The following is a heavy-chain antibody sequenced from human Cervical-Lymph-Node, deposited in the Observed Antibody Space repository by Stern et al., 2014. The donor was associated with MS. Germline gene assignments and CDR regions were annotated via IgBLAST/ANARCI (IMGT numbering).Heavy chain of an antibody. CDR3: TSGNYGMDV. Sequence: EVQLVESGGGLVQPGGSLRLSCAASGFTFSSAWVYWVRHAPGTGLVCVSRINIDGSSTYYADSVKGRFNTSRDNAKSTLYLQMNSLRAEDTAVYYCTSGNYGMDVWGQGTTVTVSS. CDR2: INIDGSST. CDR1: GFTFSSAW. V-gene: IGHV3-74*02. J-gene: IGHJ6*02. D-gene: IGHD1-26*01.